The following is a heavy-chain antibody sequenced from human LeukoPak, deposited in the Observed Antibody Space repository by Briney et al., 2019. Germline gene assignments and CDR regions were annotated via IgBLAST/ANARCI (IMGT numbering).Heavy chain of an antibody. CDR3: AKLQTPVVPAATLGFDY. CDR2: INPDGSTT. CDR1: GFTFSNYW. Sequence: GGSLRLSCAASGFTFSNYWMHWVRQDPGKGLVWVSFINPDGSTTNYADSVKGRFTISRDNSRNTLFLEMNTLRAADTAVYYCAKLQTPVVPAATLGFDYWGQGILVTVSS. J-gene: IGHJ4*02. D-gene: IGHD2-2*01. V-gene: IGHV3-74*01.